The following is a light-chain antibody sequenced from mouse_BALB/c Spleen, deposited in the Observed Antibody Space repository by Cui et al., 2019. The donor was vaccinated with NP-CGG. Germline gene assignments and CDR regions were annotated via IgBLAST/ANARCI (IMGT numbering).Light chain of an antibody. CDR3: ALWYSNHWV. CDR2: GTK. J-gene: IGLJ1*01. V-gene: IGLV1*01. CDR1: SGAVTTSNY. Sequence: QAVVTQESALTTSPGETVTLTGRSSSGAVTTSNYASWVQEKPHHLFTGLIGGTKNRAPGVPARFSGSLIGDKAALTITGAQTEDEAIYFCALWYSNHWVFGGGTKLTVL.